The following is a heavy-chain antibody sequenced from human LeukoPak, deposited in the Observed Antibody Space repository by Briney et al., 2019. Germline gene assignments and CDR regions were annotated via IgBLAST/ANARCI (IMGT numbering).Heavy chain of an antibody. CDR3: AKATQIQLWFLDY. Sequence: GGSLRLSCAASGFTFSSYAMSWVRQAPGKGLEWVSAISGSGGTYYADSVKGRFTISRDNSKNTLFLQMNSLRAEDTAVYYCAKATQIQLWFLDYWGQGTLVTVSS. V-gene: IGHV3-23*01. J-gene: IGHJ4*02. CDR2: ISGSGGT. D-gene: IGHD5-18*01. CDR1: GFTFSSYA.